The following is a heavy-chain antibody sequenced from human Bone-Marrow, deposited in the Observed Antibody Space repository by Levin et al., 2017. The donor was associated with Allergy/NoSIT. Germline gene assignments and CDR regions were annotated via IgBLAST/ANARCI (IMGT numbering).Heavy chain of an antibody. D-gene: IGHD5-18*01. J-gene: IGHJ4*02. CDR2: ISGSGGST. Sequence: GESLKISCAASGFTFSSYAMSWVRQAPGKGLEWVSAISGSGGSTYYADSVKGRFTISRDNSKNTLYLQMNSLRAEDTAVYYCAKDWSVDTAMDPSFDYWGQGTLVTVSS. CDR1: GFTFSSYA. CDR3: AKDWSVDTAMDPSFDY. V-gene: IGHV3-23*01.